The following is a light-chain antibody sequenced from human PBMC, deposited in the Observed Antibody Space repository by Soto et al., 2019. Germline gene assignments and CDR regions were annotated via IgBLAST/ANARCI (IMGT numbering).Light chain of an antibody. J-gene: IGKJ1*01. CDR1: EALGRNY. CDR3: QQYGSSPGT. V-gene: IGKV3-20*01. CDR2: RIY. Sequence: ETLLTQSPGTLSLSPGERATLSCRASEALGRNYLAWYQQKPGQAPRLLIHRIYIRAAGIPDRFTGSASGTDFTLIISRLEPEDFAVYYCQQYGSSPGTFGQGTKVDIK.